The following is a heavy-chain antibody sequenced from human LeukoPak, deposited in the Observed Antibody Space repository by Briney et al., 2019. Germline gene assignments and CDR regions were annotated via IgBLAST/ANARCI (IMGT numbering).Heavy chain of an antibody. V-gene: IGHV3-23*01. CDR3: AKVRVLWIVGATNDY. Sequence: GGSLRLSCAASGFTFSSYAMSWVRQAPGKGLEWVSAISGSGGSTYYADSVKGRFTISRDNSKNTLYLQMNSLRAEDTAVYYCAKVRVLWIVGATNDYWGQGTLVTVSS. J-gene: IGHJ4*02. D-gene: IGHD1-26*01. CDR2: ISGSGGST. CDR1: GFTFSSYA.